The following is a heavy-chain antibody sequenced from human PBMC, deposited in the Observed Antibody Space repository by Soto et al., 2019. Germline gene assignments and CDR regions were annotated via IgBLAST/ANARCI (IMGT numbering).Heavy chain of an antibody. CDR3: ARDAADDDFWSGYWNYYGMDV. J-gene: IGHJ6*02. Sequence: ASVKVSCKASGYTFTSYGISWVRQAPGQGLEWMGWISAYNGNTNYAQKLQGRVTMTTDTSTSTAYMELRSLRSDDTAVDYCARDAADDDFWSGYWNYYGMDVWGQGTTVTVSS. V-gene: IGHV1-18*04. CDR2: ISAYNGNT. CDR1: GYTFTSYG. D-gene: IGHD3-3*01.